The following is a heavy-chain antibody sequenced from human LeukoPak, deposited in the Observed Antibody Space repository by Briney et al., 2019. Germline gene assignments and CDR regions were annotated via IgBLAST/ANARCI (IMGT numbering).Heavy chain of an antibody. D-gene: IGHD5-18*01. CDR2: INHSGST. CDR3: ARRRGYSYGPFDY. CDR1: GGSFSGYY. Sequence: SETLSLTCAVSGGSFSGYYWSWIRQPPGQGLEWIGEINHSGSTNYNPSLKSRVTISVDTSKNQFSLKLSSVTAADTAVYYCARRRGYSYGPFDYWGQGTLVTVSS. J-gene: IGHJ4*02. V-gene: IGHV4-34*01.